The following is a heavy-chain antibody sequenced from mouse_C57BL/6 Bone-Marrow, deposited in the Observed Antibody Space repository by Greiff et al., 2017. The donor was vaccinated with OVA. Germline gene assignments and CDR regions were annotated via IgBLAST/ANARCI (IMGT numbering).Heavy chain of an antibody. D-gene: IGHD2-3*01. CDR3: ARPRDGAMDY. Sequence: DVHLVASGGGLVKPGGSLTLSCAASGFTFSDYGMHWVRQAPEKGLEWVAYISSGSSTIYYADTVTGRFTISRDNDKNSLLLKMTSLRSEDTAMYYCARPRDGAMDYWGQGTSVTGSS. CDR2: ISSGSSTI. J-gene: IGHJ4*01. V-gene: IGHV5-17*01. CDR1: GFTFSDYG.